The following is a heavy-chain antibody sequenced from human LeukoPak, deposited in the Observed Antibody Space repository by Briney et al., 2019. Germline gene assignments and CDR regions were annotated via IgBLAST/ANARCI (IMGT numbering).Heavy chain of an antibody. D-gene: IGHD3-10*01. J-gene: IGHJ6*02. CDR3: ARGFNRGGSGNHYYYYGMDV. CDR1: GGTFSSYA. V-gene: IGHV1-69*04. Sequence: ASVKVSCKASGGTFSSYAISWVRQAPGQGLEWMGRIIPILGIANYAQKFQGRVTITADKSTSTAYMELSSLRSEDTAVYYCARGFNRGGSGNHYYYYGMDVWGQGTTVTVSS. CDR2: IIPILGIA.